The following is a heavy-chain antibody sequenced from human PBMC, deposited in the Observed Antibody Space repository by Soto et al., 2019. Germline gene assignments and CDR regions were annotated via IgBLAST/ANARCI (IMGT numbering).Heavy chain of an antibody. CDR1: GGSISQYY. J-gene: IGHJ4*02. CDR2: IYSGGST. CDR3: ARGPGGFGDFSLDY. D-gene: IGHD4-17*01. Sequence: QVQLQESGPGLVKPSETLSLSCGVSGGSISQYYWSWIRQPAGKGLEWIGRIYSGGSTNYNPSLERRVTMSVDTYKNQCSLRLSSVTAADTAVYFCARGPGGFGDFSLDYWGQGTLVTVSS. V-gene: IGHV4-4*07.